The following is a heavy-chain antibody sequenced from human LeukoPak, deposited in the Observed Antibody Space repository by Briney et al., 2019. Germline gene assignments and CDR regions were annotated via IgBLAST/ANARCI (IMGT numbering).Heavy chain of an antibody. Sequence: PGASVKVSCKASGYTFTSYYMHWVRQAPGQGLEWMGIINPSGGSTSYAQKFQGRVTMTRDTSTSTVYMEPSSLRSEDTAVYYCARGYCTNGVCHGHDYWGQGTLVTVSS. CDR3: ARGYCTNGVCHGHDY. CDR2: INPSGGST. D-gene: IGHD2-8*01. V-gene: IGHV1-46*01. J-gene: IGHJ4*02. CDR1: GYTFTSYY.